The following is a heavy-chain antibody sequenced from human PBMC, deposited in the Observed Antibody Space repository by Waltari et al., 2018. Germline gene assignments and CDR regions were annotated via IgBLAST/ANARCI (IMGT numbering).Heavy chain of an antibody. Sequence: QVQLQQWGAGLLKPSETLSLTCAVYGGSFSGYYWSWIRQPPGKGLEWIGEINHSGSTNYNPSLKSRVTISVDTSKNQFSLKLSSVIAADTAVYYCARGSSSSRFDYWGQGTLVTVSS. V-gene: IGHV4-34*01. D-gene: IGHD6-13*01. CDR1: GGSFSGYY. CDR3: ARGSSSSRFDY. CDR2: INHSGST. J-gene: IGHJ4*02.